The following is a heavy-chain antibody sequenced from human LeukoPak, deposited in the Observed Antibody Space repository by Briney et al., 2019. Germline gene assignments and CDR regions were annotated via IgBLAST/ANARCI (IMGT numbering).Heavy chain of an antibody. CDR2: IYRDDDK. D-gene: IGHD3-10*01. J-gene: IGHJ5*02. V-gene: IGHV2-5*02. Sequence: KVSGPTLVKPTQTLTLTCTFSGFSLSTSGVGVGWIRQPPGKALEWLSLIYRDDDKRYSPSLKSRLTITKDTSKNQVVLTMTNMDPVDTATYYCAHSRGSDYYGSGAGFDPWGQGTLVTVS. CDR3: AHSRGSDYYGSGAGFDP. CDR1: GFSLSTSGVG.